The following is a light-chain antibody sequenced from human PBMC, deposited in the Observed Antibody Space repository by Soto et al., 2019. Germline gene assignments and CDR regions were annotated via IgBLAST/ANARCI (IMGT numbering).Light chain of an antibody. CDR3: SAWDDSLKGVV. CDR2: RND. J-gene: IGLJ2*01. CDR1: SFNIGSNA. V-gene: IGLV1-44*01. Sequence: QPVLTQPPSASRTPGQRVTISCSGSSFNIGSNAVNWYQQLPGTAPKLLIYRNDQRPSGVPDRFSGSKSGTSASLAISGLQSEDEADYYCSAWDDSLKGVVFGGGTKVTVL.